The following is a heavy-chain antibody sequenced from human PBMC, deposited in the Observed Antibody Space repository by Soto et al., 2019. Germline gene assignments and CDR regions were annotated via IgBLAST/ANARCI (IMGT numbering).Heavy chain of an antibody. CDR2: ISYDGSFK. CDR1: GFTFSSYG. CDR3: AKGRRGYCSGGSCYPEFDY. D-gene: IGHD2-15*01. Sequence: QVQLVESGGGVVQPGRSLRLSCAASGFTFSSYGMHWVRQAPGKGLEWVAVISYDGSFKYYADSVTGRFTISRDNSKNTLYLQMNSLRAEDTAVYCCAKGRRGYCSGGSCYPEFDYWGQGTLVTVSS. V-gene: IGHV3-30*18. J-gene: IGHJ4*02.